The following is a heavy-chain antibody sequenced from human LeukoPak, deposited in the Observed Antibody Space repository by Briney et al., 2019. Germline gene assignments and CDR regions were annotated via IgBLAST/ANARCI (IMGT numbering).Heavy chain of an antibody. CDR3: AKDSSAYQADDAFDI. CDR2: ISWNSGSI. Sequence: GRSLRLSCAASGFTFDVYAMHWVRQAPGKGLEWVSGISWNSGSIGYADSVKGRFTISRDNAKNSLYLQMNSLRAEDTALYYCAKDSSAYQADDAFDIWGQGTMVTVSS. J-gene: IGHJ3*02. CDR1: GFTFDVYA. D-gene: IGHD2-2*01. V-gene: IGHV3-9*01.